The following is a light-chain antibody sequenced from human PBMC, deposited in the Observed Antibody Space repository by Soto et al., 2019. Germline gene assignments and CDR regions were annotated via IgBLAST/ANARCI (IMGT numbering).Light chain of an antibody. CDR1: LGISIN. CDR3: HQYGNSPRT. V-gene: IGKV3-15*01. CDR2: GAS. Sequence: EIVMTQSAATLSVSPGERVTLSCRACLGISINLAWYQQRPGQAPRLLIYGASTRATGVPARFSGSGSGTDFTLTISRLEPEYFAVYYCHQYGNSPRTFGQGTKVDIK. J-gene: IGKJ1*01.